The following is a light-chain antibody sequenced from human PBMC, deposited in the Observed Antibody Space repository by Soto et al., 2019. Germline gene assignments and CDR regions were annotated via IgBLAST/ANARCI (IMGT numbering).Light chain of an antibody. J-gene: IGLJ2*01. V-gene: IGLV2-14*01. CDR1: SNDVGGYNY. Sequence: QSALTQPASVSGSPGQSITISCTGTSNDVGGYNYVSWYQQHPGKAPKLMIYEVSNRPSGVSNRFSGSKSGNTASLTISGLQAEDEANYYCSSYTSTITLVVFGGGTQLTVL. CDR3: SSYTSTITLVV. CDR2: EVS.